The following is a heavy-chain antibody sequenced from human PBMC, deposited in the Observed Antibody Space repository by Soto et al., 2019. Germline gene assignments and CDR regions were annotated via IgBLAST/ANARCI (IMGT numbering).Heavy chain of an antibody. J-gene: IGHJ6*02. CDR1: GFAFSSYA. CDR3: VKGPLTTVIGYYYYGMDV. V-gene: IGHV3-64D*06. D-gene: IGHD4-4*01. CDR2: ISSNGGST. Sequence: GGSLRLSCSASGFAFSSYAMHWGRQAPGKGLEYVSAISSNGGSTYYADSVKGRFTISRDNSKNTLYLQMSSLRAEDTAVYYCVKGPLTTVIGYYYYGMDVWGQGTTVTVSS.